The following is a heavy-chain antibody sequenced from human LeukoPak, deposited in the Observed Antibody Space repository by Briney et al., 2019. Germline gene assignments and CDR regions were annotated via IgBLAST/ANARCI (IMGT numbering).Heavy chain of an antibody. CDR1: GFTFSNYT. Sequence: SGGSLRLSCSASGFTFSNYTMHGVRQAPGKGLEYVSSISSNGGSTYSADSVKGRFTISRDNSKNTLYLQMSSLRAEDAAVYYCASLHYYDSSGYVDYWGQGTLVTVSS. D-gene: IGHD3-22*01. V-gene: IGHV3-64D*09. CDR2: ISSNGGST. CDR3: ASLHYYDSSGYVDY. J-gene: IGHJ4*02.